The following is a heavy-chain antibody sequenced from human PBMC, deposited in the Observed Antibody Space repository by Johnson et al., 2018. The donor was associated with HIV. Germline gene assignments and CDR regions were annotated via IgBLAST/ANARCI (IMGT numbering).Heavy chain of an antibody. D-gene: IGHD1-7*01. Sequence: VLLVESGGGLVQPGRSLRLSCAASGFTFSNYAMHWVRQAPGKGLEWVANIKQDGSEKYYVDSVKGRFTISRDNSKNTLYLQMNSLRAEDTAVYYCARDPPGTTAGAFDIWGQGTMVTVSS. CDR3: ARDPPGTTAGAFDI. J-gene: IGHJ3*02. CDR1: GFTFSNYA. CDR2: IKQDGSEK. V-gene: IGHV3-7*03.